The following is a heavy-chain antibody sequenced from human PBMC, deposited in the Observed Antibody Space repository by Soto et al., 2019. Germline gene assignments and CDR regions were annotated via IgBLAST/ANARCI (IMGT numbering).Heavy chain of an antibody. CDR3: ARDPGYSYGYN. J-gene: IGHJ4*02. CDR2: INAGNGNT. Sequence: QAPGQRLEWMGWINAGNGNTKYSQKFQGRVTITRDTSASTAYMELSSLRSEDTAVYYCARDPGYSYGYNRVQGTLVTVSS. V-gene: IGHV1-3*01. D-gene: IGHD5-18*01.